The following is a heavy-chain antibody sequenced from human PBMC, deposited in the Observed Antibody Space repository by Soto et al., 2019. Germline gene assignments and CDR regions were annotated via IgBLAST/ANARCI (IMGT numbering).Heavy chain of an antibody. CDR3: GKGRSGDVGVFY. Sequence: QVPLVQSGAEVKKSGASVKISCKASGYSFTGYYIHWVRQAPGQGFEWMGEISPNSGGTKYAQKFQGRVTMTRDTCITTVYMDLSNLSPDDTAVYYCGKGRSGDVGVFYWGQGTLVTVYS. V-gene: IGHV1-2*02. CDR1: GYSFTGYY. J-gene: IGHJ4*02. D-gene: IGHD1-26*01. CDR2: ISPNSGGT.